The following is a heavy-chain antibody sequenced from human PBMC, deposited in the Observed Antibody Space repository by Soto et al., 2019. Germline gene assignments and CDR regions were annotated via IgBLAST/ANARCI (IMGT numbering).Heavy chain of an antibody. J-gene: IGHJ6*02. V-gene: IGHV3-48*02. CDR1: GFTLGSYS. CDR2: ISSSSSTI. CDR3: ARDNPRSSGWDV. Sequence: EVQLVESGGGLVQPGGSLRLSCEASGFTLGSYSMNWARQAPGQGLEWVSYISSSSSTIYYVDSVKGRFTISRDNDKNSLYLQMNSLRDEDTVVYYCARDNPRSSGWDVWGQGTTVTVSS.